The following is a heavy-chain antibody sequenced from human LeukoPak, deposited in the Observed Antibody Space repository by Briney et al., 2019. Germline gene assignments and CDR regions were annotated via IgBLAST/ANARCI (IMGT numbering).Heavy chain of an antibody. CDR2: IYHSGST. D-gene: IGHD3-3*01. V-gene: IGHV4-30-2*01. CDR3: ARGDFTIFGVVTAFDY. J-gene: IGHJ4*02. Sequence: SETLSLTCAVSGGPISSGGYSWSWIRQPPGKGLEWIGYIYHSGSTYYNPSLKSRVTISVDRSKNQFSLKLSSVTAADTAVYYCARGDFTIFGVVTAFDYWGQGTLVTVSS. CDR1: GGPISSGGYS.